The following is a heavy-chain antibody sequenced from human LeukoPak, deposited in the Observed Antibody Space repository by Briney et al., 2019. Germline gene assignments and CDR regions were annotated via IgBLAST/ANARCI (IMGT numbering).Heavy chain of an antibody. D-gene: IGHD2-15*01. CDR1: GFTFSSYA. CDR2: ISGSGGST. V-gene: IGHV3-23*01. CDR3: AKEGLRRDIVVVVAAGFDY. J-gene: IGHJ4*02. Sequence: GGSLRLSCAASGFTFSSYAMSWVRQAPGKGLEWVSAISGSGGSTYYADSVKGRFTISRDNSKNTLYLQMHSLRAEDTAVYYCAKEGLRRDIVVVVAAGFDYWGQGTLVTVSS.